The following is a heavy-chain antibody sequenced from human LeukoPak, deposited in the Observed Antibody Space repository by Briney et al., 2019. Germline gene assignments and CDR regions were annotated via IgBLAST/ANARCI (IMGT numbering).Heavy chain of an antibody. J-gene: IGHJ6*02. CDR2: IRHSGST. D-gene: IGHD6-13*01. CDR1: GGSISSYY. V-gene: IGHV4-34*01. Sequence: SETLSLTCTVSGGSISSYYWSWIRQAPGKGLEWIGEIRHSGSTNYNPSLKGRVTVSVDTSKNQFSLRLTSVTAADTAVYYCARRGSWTYYYAMDVWGQGTTVTVSS. CDR3: ARRGSWTYYYAMDV.